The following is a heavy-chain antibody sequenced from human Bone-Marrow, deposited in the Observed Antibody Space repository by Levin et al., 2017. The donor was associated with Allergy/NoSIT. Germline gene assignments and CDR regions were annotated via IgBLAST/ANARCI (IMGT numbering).Heavy chain of an antibody. J-gene: IGHJ3*02. CDR3: ARGFGGAVPGNSLNI. V-gene: IGHV3-23*01. CDR1: GFIFNNYA. CDR2: ISASGGTT. Sequence: SGGSLRLSCAASGFIFNNYAMNWVRQAPGKGLEWVSGISASGGTTYYADSVKGRFTISRDNSKNTLYLQMSSLRAEDTALYSCARGFGGAVPGNSLNIWGQGTMVTVSS. D-gene: IGHD3-10*01.